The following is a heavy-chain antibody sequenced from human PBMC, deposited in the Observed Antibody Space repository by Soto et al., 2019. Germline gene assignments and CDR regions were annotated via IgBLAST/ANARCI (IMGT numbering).Heavy chain of an antibody. V-gene: IGHV4-39*01. CDR3: ARLDYQLLFY. CDR2: IYYSGST. D-gene: IGHD2-2*01. CDR1: GGSISSSSYY. J-gene: IGHJ4*02. Sequence: SETLSLTCTVSGGSISSSSYYWGWIRQPPGKGLEWIGSIYYSGSTYYNPSLKSRVTISVDTSKNQFSLKLSSVTAADTAVYYCARLDYQLLFYWGQGTLVTVSS.